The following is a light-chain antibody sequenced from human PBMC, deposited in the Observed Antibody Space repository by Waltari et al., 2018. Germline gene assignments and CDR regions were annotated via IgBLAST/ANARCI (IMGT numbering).Light chain of an antibody. Sequence: EFLLTQSPGTVSVSPGEGVTHSCRASQIVGKYLAWYQQTPGQPPRHLIYHSSTRAIGIPYRFSGSGSGTDFSLTIRSLEPEDFAVYYCQRYVTLPATFGQGTKVEIK. CDR3: QRYVTLPAT. CDR1: QIVGKY. J-gene: IGKJ1*01. CDR2: HSS. V-gene: IGKV3-20*01.